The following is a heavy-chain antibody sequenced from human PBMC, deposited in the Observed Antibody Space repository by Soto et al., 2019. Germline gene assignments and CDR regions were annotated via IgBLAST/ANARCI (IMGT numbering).Heavy chain of an antibody. CDR3: ARHHAFCSRTDCYGDY. CDR1: GYSFTSYW. CDR2: IDPSDSYT. D-gene: IGHD2-2*01. Sequence: EVQLVQSGAEVKKPGESLRISCEGSGYSFTSYWISWVRQMPGKGLEWMGRIDPSDSYTYYSPSFQGHVTISADKSISTAYLQWSSLKASDTDMYYCARHHAFCSRTDCYGDYWGQGTLVTVSS. V-gene: IGHV5-10-1*03. J-gene: IGHJ4*02.